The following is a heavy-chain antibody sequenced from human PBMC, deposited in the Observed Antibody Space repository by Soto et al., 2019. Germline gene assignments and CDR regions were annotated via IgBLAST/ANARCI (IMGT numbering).Heavy chain of an antibody. D-gene: IGHD3-16*01. CDR2: IIPIFGTA. Sequence: QVQLVQSGAEVKKPGSSVKVSCKASGGTFISYAISWVRQAPGQGLEWMGGIIPIFGTANYAQKFQGRVTITADKSTSTAYMELSSLRSEDTAVYYCAKTRAPGSYDYYYYGMDVWGQGTTVTVSS. CDR3: AKTRAPGSYDYYYYGMDV. V-gene: IGHV1-69*06. J-gene: IGHJ6*02. CDR1: GGTFISYA.